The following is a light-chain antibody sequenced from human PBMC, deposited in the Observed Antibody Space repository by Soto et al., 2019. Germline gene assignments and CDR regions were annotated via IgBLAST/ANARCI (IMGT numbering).Light chain of an antibody. CDR3: QQYNSYCT. Sequence: DSPMTQSPSTMSASVGDRVTITCRASQSISSWLAWYQQKPGKAPKLLIYKASSLETGVPSRFSGSGSGTEFTLTISSLQPYDFASYYCQQYNSYCTFGQGTKVEIK. CDR1: QSISSW. CDR2: KAS. J-gene: IGKJ1*01. V-gene: IGKV1-5*03.